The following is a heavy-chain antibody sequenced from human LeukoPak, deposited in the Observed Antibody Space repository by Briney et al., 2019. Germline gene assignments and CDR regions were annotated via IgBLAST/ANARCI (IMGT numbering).Heavy chain of an antibody. Sequence: PGGSLRLSCAASGFTVSSNYMSWVRQAPGKGLEWVSVIYSGGSTYYADSVKGRFTISRDNSKNTMYLQMNSLRAEDTAVYYCAREMDYYYGMDVWGQGTTVTVSS. J-gene: IGHJ6*02. V-gene: IGHV3-66*01. D-gene: IGHD5-24*01. CDR1: GFTVSSNY. CDR2: IYSGGST. CDR3: AREMDYYYGMDV.